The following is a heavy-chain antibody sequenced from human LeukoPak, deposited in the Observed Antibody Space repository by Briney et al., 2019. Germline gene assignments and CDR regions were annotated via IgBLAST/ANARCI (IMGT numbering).Heavy chain of an antibody. J-gene: IGHJ3*02. CDR3: AKDRGGYSSGWPSGAFDI. CDR1: GFTFSSYA. CDR2: ISYDGSNK. Sequence: PGRSLRLSCAASGFTFSSYAMHWVRQAPGKGLEWVAVISYDGSNKYYADSVKGRFTISRDNSKNTLYLQMNSLRAEDTAVYYCAKDRGGYSSGWPSGAFDIWGQGTMVTVSS. D-gene: IGHD6-19*01. V-gene: IGHV3-30-3*01.